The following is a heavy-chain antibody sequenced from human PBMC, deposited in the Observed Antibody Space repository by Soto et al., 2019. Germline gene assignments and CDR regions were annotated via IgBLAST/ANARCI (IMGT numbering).Heavy chain of an antibody. D-gene: IGHD2-21*01. V-gene: IGHV3-7*01. Sequence: GGSLRLSCAASGFTFSSYWMSWVRQAPGKGLEWVANIKQDGSESNYADSVEGRFTISRDNAENSLYLQMTSLRAEDTAVYYCASARHIGPWGQGTLVTV. J-gene: IGHJ5*02. CDR2: IKQDGSES. CDR3: ASARHIGP. CDR1: GFTFSSYW.